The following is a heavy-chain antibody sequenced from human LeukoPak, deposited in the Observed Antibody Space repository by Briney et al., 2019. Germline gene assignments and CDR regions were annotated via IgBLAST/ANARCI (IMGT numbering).Heavy chain of an antibody. CDR3: ARGGGGDYEFDY. Sequence: KPSETLSLTCTVSGGSISTYYWSWIRQPPGKGLEWIGYIYYSGSTNYNPSLKSRVTISVDTSKNQFSLKLSSVTAADTAVYYCARGGGGDYEFDYWGQGTLVTVSS. D-gene: IGHD4-17*01. J-gene: IGHJ4*02. V-gene: IGHV4-59*01. CDR2: IYYSGST. CDR1: GGSISTYY.